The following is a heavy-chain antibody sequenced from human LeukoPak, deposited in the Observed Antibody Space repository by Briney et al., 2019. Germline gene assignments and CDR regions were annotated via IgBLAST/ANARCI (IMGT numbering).Heavy chain of an antibody. CDR3: ARAPLTRYWYESSFDHDTFYYYMDV. Sequence: PGGSLRLSCAASGFRFDDYGMTWVRQAPGKGLEWVSGINWNGIRTGYADSVKGRFTIPRDNAKNSLYLQMNSLRAEDTAFYYCARAPLTRYWYESSFDHDTFYYYMDVWGKGTTVTVSS. CDR1: GFRFDDYG. J-gene: IGHJ6*03. D-gene: IGHD3-22*01. CDR2: INWNGIRT. V-gene: IGHV3-20*04.